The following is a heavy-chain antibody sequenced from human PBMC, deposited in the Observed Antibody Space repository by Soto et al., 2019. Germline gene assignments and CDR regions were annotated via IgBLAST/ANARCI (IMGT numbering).Heavy chain of an antibody. CDR1: GFTFSSYA. Sequence: GGSLRLSCAASGFTFSSYAMSWVRQAPGKGLEWVSAISGSGVSTYYADSVKGRFTISRDNSKNTMYLQMNSLRAEDTAVYYCAKSLVVPAAILCWGQGLLVTVYS. D-gene: IGHD2-2*01. V-gene: IGHV3-23*01. J-gene: IGHJ4*02. CDR3: AKSLVVPAAILC. CDR2: ISGSGVST.